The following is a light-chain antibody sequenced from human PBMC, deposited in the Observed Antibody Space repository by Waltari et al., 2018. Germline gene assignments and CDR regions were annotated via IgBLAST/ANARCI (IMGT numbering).Light chain of an antibody. J-gene: IGKJ4*01. CDR1: QGIGRA. Sequence: AIQLTQSPSSLSASERDRVSITCRASQGIGRALAWYQQKPGNPPRLLIYDASSLESGVPSRFSGSGSGRDFTLTISSLQPEDFATYYCHQFYTYPLTFGGGTKVDIK. CDR3: HQFYTYPLT. V-gene: IGKV1-13*02. CDR2: DAS.